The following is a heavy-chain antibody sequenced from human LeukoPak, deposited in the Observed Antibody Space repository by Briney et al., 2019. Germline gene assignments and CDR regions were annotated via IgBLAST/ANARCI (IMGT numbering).Heavy chain of an antibody. CDR1: GGSINRDY. CDR2: FYFSGDT. D-gene: IGHD3-10*01. CDR3: ARHDRANWFDP. Sequence: SETLSLTCTVSGGSINRDYWSWIRQPPGKELEWIGYFYFSGDTKYNPSFKSRVTISGDTSKNQFSLKLSSVTAADTAVYYCARHDRANWFDPWGQGTLVTVSS. V-gene: IGHV4-59*08. J-gene: IGHJ5*02.